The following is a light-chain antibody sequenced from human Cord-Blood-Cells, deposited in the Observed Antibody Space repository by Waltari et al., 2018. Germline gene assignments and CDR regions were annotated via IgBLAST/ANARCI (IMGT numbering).Light chain of an antibody. CDR1: SSDVGSYNL. CDR3: CSYAGSSTYV. V-gene: IGLV2-23*01. CDR2: EGS. J-gene: IGLJ1*01. Sequence: QSALTQPASVSGSPGQSITISCTGTSSDVGSYNLVSWYQQHPGKAPKLMIYEGSKRPSGVSNRFSGSNSGNTACLTSSGLQAEDEADYYCCSYAGSSTYVFGTGTKVTVL.